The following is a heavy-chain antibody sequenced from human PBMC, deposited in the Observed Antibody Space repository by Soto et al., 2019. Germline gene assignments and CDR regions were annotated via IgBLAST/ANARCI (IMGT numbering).Heavy chain of an antibody. J-gene: IGHJ6*02. Sequence: QVQLVQSGAEVKKPGSSVKVSCKASGGTFSSYAISWVRQAPGQGLEWMGGIIPIFGTANYAQKFQGRVTITADESTSTAYMELSSLRSEDTAVYYCATSQTTGILGYYYGMDVWGQGTTVTVSS. CDR1: GGTFSSYA. V-gene: IGHV1-69*01. D-gene: IGHD4-17*01. CDR2: IIPIFGTA. CDR3: ATSQTTGILGYYYGMDV.